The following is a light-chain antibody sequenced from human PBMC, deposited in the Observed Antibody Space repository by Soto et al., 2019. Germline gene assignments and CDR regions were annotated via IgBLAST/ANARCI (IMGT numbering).Light chain of an antibody. Sequence: DIQMTQSRSTLSASVGDGVTITCRASQSISNRLAWYQQRPGKAPKLLIYAASTLQGGVPSRFSGSGSGTEFTLTISSLQPEDFATYFCQQLNSYPPSFGQGTKVDIK. CDR3: QQLNSYPPS. J-gene: IGKJ1*01. CDR2: AAS. V-gene: IGKV1-5*01. CDR1: QSISNR.